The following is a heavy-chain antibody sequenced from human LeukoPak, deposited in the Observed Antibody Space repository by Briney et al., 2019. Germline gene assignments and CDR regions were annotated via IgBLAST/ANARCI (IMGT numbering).Heavy chain of an antibody. V-gene: IGHV3-48*03. CDR3: AELGITMIGGV. CDR2: ISSSGSTI. J-gene: IGHJ6*04. CDR1: GFTFSSYE. Sequence: GGSLRLSCAASGFTFSSYEMNWVRQAPGKGLEWVSYISSSGSTIYYADSVKGRFTIFRDNAKNSLYLQRNSLRAEDTAVYYCAELGITMIGGVWGKGTTVTTSS. D-gene: IGHD3-10*02.